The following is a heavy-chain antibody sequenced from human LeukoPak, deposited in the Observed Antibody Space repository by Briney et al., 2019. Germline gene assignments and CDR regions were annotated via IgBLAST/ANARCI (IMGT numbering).Heavy chain of an antibody. V-gene: IGHV1-69*05. CDR2: IIPIFGTA. CDR1: GGTFSSYA. Sequence: SVKVSCKASGGTFSSYAISWVRQAPGQGLEWMGGIIPIFGTANYAQKFQGRVTITTDESTSTAYMELSSLRSEDTAVYYCARGGSDYYYDSSGYENWFDPWGQGTLVTVSS. D-gene: IGHD3-22*01. CDR3: ARGGSDYYYDSSGYENWFDP. J-gene: IGHJ5*02.